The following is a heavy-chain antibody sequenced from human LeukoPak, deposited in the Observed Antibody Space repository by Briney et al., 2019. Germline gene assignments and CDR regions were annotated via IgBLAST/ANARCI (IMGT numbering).Heavy chain of an antibody. Sequence: PGGSLRLSCAASGFTFSSYAMSWVRQAPGKGLEWVSAISGSGGSTYYADSVKGRFTISRDNSKSTLYLQMNSLRAEDTAVYYCAKAGYSYDNYFDYWRQGTLVTVSS. J-gene: IGHJ4*02. CDR3: AKAGYSYDNYFDY. CDR2: ISGSGGST. V-gene: IGHV3-23*01. CDR1: GFTFSSYA. D-gene: IGHD5-18*01.